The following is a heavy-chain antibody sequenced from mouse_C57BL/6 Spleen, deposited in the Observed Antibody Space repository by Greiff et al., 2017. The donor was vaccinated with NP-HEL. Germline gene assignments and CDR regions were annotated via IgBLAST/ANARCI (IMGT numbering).Heavy chain of an antibody. D-gene: IGHD4-1*01. CDR1: GYTFTSYW. V-gene: IGHV1-50*01. J-gene: IGHJ1*03. Sequence: VQLQQPGAELVKPGASVKLSCKASGYTFTSYWMQWVKQRPGQGLEWIGEIDPSDSYTNYNQKFKGKATLTVDTSSSTPYMQLSSLTSEEDAVYYCARRGLGRGYFDVWGTGTTVTVSS. CDR2: IDPSDSYT. CDR3: ARRGLGRGYFDV.